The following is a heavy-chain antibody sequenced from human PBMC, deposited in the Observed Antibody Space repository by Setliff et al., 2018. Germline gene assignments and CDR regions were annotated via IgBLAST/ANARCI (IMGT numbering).Heavy chain of an antibody. CDR1: GFTFSSHW. V-gene: IGHV3-74*01. Sequence: PGGSLRLSCAASGFTFSSHWMHWVRQVPGKGLAWVSQINPDATTTYYADSVKGRFTISRDNAKTTLYLQMGSLRPEDMAVYYCVRWVDGKADYWGQGTLVTVSS. CDR2: INPDATTT. J-gene: IGHJ4*02. CDR3: VRWVDGKADY.